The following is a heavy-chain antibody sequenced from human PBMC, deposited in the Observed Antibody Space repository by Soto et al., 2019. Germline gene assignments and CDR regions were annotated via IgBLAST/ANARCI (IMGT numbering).Heavy chain of an antibody. CDR2: IIPIFGTA. J-gene: IGHJ6*02. D-gene: IGHD2-2*01. CDR3: AVRRDIVVVPAAKVGMDV. V-gene: IGHV1-69*01. Sequence: QVPLVQSGAEVKKPGSSVKVSCKASGGTFSSYAISWVRQAPGQGLEWMGGIIPIFGTANYAQKFQGRVTITADESTSTAYMGVSSLRSEDTAVYYCAVRRDIVVVPAAKVGMDVWGQGTTVTVSS. CDR1: GGTFSSYA.